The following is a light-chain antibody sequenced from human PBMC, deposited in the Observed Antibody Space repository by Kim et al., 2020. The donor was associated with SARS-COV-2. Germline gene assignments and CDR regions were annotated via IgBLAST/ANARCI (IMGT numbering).Light chain of an antibody. CDR2: DKN. CDR3: NSLESGVNHVV. CDR1: SSRSYY. J-gene: IGLJ2*01. Sequence: ALGKTVTPTCQGESSRSYYATWYQQKPGQAPFFVIYDKNNRTSGILARFSGSYSGNTASLTITGAMAGDEAVYYCNSLESGVNHVVFGGGTQLTVL. V-gene: IGLV3-19*01.